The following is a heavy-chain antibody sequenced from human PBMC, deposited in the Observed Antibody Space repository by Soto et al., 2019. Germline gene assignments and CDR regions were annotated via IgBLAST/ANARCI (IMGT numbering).Heavy chain of an antibody. J-gene: IGHJ6*02. CDR2: IYSGGST. CDR1: GVTVSSNY. Sequence: HPGGSLRLSCAASGVTVSSNYMSWVRQAPGKGLEWVSVIYSGGSTYYAASVKGRVTISRDTSKNTLYLKMNILSAADTAVYYCARDVDNWHQFDLWGQGTTVTVSS. CDR3: ARDVDNWHQFDL. D-gene: IGHD1-20*01. V-gene: IGHV3-53*01.